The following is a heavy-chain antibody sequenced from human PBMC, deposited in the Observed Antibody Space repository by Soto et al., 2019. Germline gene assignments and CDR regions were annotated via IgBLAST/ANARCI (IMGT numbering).Heavy chain of an antibody. V-gene: IGHV3-30*09. CDR3: ARGQGIVVVLTYSFDS. CDR2: ISYDGSNK. J-gene: IGHJ4*02. Sequence: GSLRLSCAASGFTFSSYAMHWVRQAPGKGLEWVAVISYDGSNKYYADSANGRFAISRDNSKNTLYLQVLSLRAEDTAIYYCARGQGIVVVLTYSFDSWGQGTLVTVSS. CDR1: GFTFSSYA. D-gene: IGHD3-22*01.